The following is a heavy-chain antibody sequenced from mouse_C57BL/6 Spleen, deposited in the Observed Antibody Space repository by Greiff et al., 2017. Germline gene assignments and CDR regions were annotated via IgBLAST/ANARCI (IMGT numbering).Heavy chain of an antibody. V-gene: IGHV1-61*01. CDR2: IYPSDSET. CDR3: ARFYYYGSSPCYFDF. J-gene: IGHJ1*03. D-gene: IGHD1-1*01. CDR1: GYTFTSYW. Sequence: QVQLQQPGAELVRPGSSVKLSCKASGYTFTSYWMDWVKQRPGQGLEWIGNIYPSDSETHYNQKFKDKATLTVDKSSSTAYMQLSSLTSEDSADYYCARFYYYGSSPCYFDFWGTGTTVTVSS.